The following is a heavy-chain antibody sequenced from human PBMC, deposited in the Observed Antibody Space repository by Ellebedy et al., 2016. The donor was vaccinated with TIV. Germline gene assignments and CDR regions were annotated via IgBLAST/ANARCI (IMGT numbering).Heavy chain of an antibody. CDR1: GFSFSAYW. J-gene: IGHJ4*02. D-gene: IGHD3-10*01. Sequence: GESLKISCAASGFSFSAYWMGWVRQAPGKGLEWVANIKEGGGEKYYVDSVKGRFTISSDNAKNSLYLQMNGLRAEDTAVYYCARTDRSGSFEYWGQGTLVTVSS. V-gene: IGHV3-7*01. CDR2: IKEGGGEK. CDR3: ARTDRSGSFEY.